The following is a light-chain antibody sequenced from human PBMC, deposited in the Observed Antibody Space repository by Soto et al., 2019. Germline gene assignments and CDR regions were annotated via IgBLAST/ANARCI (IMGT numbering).Light chain of an antibody. CDR2: DTT. CDR3: QQRGSWPQYT. J-gene: IGKJ4*01. CDR1: QIVSNY. V-gene: IGKV3-11*01. Sequence: EIVLTQSPGTLSLSPGERATLSCRASQIVSNYLAWYQQKPGQAPRLLIYDTTNRATGIPARFSGSGSGTDFTLTISGLEPEDFAVYYCQQRGSWPQYTFGGGTKVDIK.